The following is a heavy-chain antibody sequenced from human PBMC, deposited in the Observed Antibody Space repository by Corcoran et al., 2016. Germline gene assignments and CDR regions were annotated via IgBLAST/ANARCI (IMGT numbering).Heavy chain of an antibody. CDR1: GYTFTTSD. D-gene: IGHD1-20*01. CDR3: ARYNTRGMSDY. J-gene: IGHJ4*02. CDR2: MNPKSGDT. Sequence: QVQLVQSGAEVKKPGASVKVSCKTSGYTFTTSDINWVRQATGQGLEWMGWMNPKSGDTDYAKKFQGRVSMTRDPSIDTAYMELSSLRSEDTAVYYCARYNTRGMSDYWGQGSLVTVSS. V-gene: IGHV1-8*02.